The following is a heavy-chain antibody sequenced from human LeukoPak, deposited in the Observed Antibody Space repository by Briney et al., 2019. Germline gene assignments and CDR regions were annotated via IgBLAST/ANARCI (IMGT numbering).Heavy chain of an antibody. CDR3: ARKRVGSQLRDY. CDR1: GFTFSSYA. J-gene: IGHJ4*02. Sequence: GGSLRLSCAASGFTFSSYAMHWVRQAPGKGLEWVANIKQDGSEKYYVDSVKGRFTISRDNAKNSLYLQMNSLRAEDTAVYYCARKRVGSQLRDYWGQGTLVTVSS. D-gene: IGHD2-2*01. CDR2: IKQDGSEK. V-gene: IGHV3-7*03.